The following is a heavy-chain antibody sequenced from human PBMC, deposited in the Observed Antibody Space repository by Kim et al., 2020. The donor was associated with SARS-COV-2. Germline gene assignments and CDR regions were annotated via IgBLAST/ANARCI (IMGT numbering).Heavy chain of an antibody. D-gene: IGHD3-10*01. V-gene: IGHV4-31*02. CDR3: AAGQKRLLWFGSVLAPNYFDS. J-gene: IGHJ4*02. CDR2: SADGRST. Sequence: HRPGKGLEWLEYSADGRSTHTPPSLKSRLSISLDTSKNQFSLNLHSVTAADTAVYFCAAGQKRLLWFGSVLAPNYFDSWGQGNLVTVSS.